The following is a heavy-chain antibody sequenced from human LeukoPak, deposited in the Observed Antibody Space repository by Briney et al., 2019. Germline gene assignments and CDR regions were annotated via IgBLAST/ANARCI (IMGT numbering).Heavy chain of an antibody. J-gene: IGHJ6*03. CDR2: IIPIFGTT. Sequence: SVKVSCKASGGTFRSYAISWVRQATGQWLEWMGRIIPIFGTTNYAQKFQGRVTITTDESTSTAYMELSSLRSEDTAVYYCASVTVTTWAPDGHMDVWGKGTTVTVSS. CDR1: GGTFRSYA. V-gene: IGHV1-69*05. CDR3: ASVTVTTWAPDGHMDV. D-gene: IGHD4-11*01.